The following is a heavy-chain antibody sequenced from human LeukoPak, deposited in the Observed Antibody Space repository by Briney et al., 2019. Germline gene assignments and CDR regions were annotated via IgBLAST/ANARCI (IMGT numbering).Heavy chain of an antibody. D-gene: IGHD6-19*01. CDR1: GYTFTSYD. CDR3: ARSFLGGSGWEYYFDY. CDR2: ISAYNGNT. J-gene: IGHJ4*02. Sequence: GASVKVSCKASGYTFTSYDINWVRQAPGQGLEWMGWISAYNGNTNYAQKLQGRVTMTTDTSTSTAYMELSSLRSEDTAVYYCARSFLGGSGWEYYFDYWGQGTLVTVSS. V-gene: IGHV1-18*01.